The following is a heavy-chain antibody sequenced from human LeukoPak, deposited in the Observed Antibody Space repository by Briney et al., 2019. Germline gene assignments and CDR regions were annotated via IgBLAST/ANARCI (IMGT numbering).Heavy chain of an antibody. CDR3: ARAWGRSGAHFDY. CDR2: IKQDGSEK. V-gene: IGHV3-7*01. J-gene: IGHJ4*02. Sequence: GGSLRLSCAASGFTFSSYWMSWVRQAPGKGLEWVANIKQDGSEKYYVDSVKGRFTISRDNAKNSLYLQMNSLRVEDTAVYYCARAWGRSGAHFDYWGQGTLVTVSS. CDR1: GFTFSSYW. D-gene: IGHD3-3*01.